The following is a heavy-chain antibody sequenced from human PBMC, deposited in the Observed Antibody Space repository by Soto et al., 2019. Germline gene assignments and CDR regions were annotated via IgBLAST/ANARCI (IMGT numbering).Heavy chain of an antibody. J-gene: IGHJ4*02. CDR1: GFTFSNYW. CDR3: VKLRLELLYLDS. Sequence: PGGSLRLSCAASGFTFSNYWMIWVRQAPGKGLEWVSAISASGDNTYYADSVKGRFTISRDSSNNTLYLQMNSLRADDTALYYCVKLRLELLYLDSWGLGALVTVSS. D-gene: IGHD1-7*01. V-gene: IGHV3-23*01. CDR2: ISASGDNT.